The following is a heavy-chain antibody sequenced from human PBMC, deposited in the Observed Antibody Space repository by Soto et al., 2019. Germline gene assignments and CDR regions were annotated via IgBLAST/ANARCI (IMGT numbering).Heavy chain of an antibody. CDR2: SRADNSHP. Sequence: GPGVKKPGASVKVSCRAFGYRFTEFGISWVRQAPGQGLEWVGWSRADNSHPNYAKSLQGRVNVTTDTSSNTAYMELTSLTSAVTAVYYCARAADRFDFVWGGNDALDIWGQGTLVFVSS. CDR1: GYRFTEFG. CDR3: ARAADRFDFVWGGNDALDI. V-gene: IGHV1-18*01. J-gene: IGHJ3*02. D-gene: IGHD3-16*01.